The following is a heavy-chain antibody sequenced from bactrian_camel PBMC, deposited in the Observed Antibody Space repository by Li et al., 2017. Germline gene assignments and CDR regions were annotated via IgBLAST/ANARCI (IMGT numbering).Heavy chain of an antibody. J-gene: IGHJ4*01. Sequence: HVQLVESGGGSVQPGGSLRISCIASGSIDAIMYMAWFRKHPGKEREPVATIRTTTSSTYYSTSVKGRFTISQDNAKSTVTLQMNSLKPEDTARYYCAAATSGSWLGSEPEDDENYGYWGHGTQVTVS. D-gene: IGHD6*01. CDR1: GSIDAIMY. V-gene: IGHV3S54*01. CDR2: IRTTTSST. CDR3: AAATSGSWLGSEPEDDENYGY.